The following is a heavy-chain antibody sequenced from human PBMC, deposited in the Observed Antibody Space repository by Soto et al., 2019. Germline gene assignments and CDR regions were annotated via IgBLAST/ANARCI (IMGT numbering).Heavy chain of an antibody. D-gene: IGHD3-16*01. J-gene: IGHJ5*02. CDR1: GGSISRYR. CDR3: ARCFFP. Sequence: QVQLQESGPGLVKPSETLSLTCVVSGGSISRYRWSWIRQPPGKGLEWIGYIFYNGTTSYNSSLKSRVTISVDLSKNHLSLTLASVTAADTAVYYCARCFFPWGQGTLVVVSS. CDR2: IFYNGTT. V-gene: IGHV4-59*01.